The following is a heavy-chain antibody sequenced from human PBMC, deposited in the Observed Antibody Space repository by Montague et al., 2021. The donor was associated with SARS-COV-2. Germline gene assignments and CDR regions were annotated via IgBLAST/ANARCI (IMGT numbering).Heavy chain of an antibody. Sequence: SETLSLTCTVSRGSISSYHWGWVRQPPGKGLEWIGYFYPSGSTNYNPSLKSRVTISVDTSKNQFSLKLSSVTAADTAFYFCVRDQGRSNWDYPDYWGQGTLVTVSS. J-gene: IGHJ4*02. V-gene: IGHV4-59*12. D-gene: IGHD7-27*01. CDR3: VRDQGRSNWDYPDY. CDR1: RGSISSYH. CDR2: FYPSGST.